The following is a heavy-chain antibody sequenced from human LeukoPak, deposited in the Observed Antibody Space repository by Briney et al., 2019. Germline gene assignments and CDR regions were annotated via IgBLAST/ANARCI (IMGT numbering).Heavy chain of an antibody. D-gene: IGHD3-22*01. Sequence: PGGSLRLSCAASGFTLSSYWMHWVRQAPGKGLVWVSRVNSDGTGTTYADSVEGRFTISRDNAKNTVYLQMNSLRAEDTAIYYCIRTLVVATTPYMSVWGKRTTVTVSS. CDR3: IRTLVVATTPYMSV. CDR1: GFTLSSYW. V-gene: IGHV3-74*01. J-gene: IGHJ6*03. CDR2: VNSDGTGT.